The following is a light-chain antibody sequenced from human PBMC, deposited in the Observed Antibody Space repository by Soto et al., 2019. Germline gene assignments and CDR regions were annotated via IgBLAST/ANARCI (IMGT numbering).Light chain of an antibody. V-gene: IGKV3-15*01. Sequence: EIVMTQSPATLSVSPGERATLSCRASHRVSSYLAWYQQKPGQAPRLLIYGTSTRATGIPARFSGSGSGTEFTLTITSLQSEDFAVYYCQQYNNWPLTFGRGTKVDNK. CDR2: GTS. J-gene: IGKJ4*01. CDR3: QQYNNWPLT. CDR1: HRVSSY.